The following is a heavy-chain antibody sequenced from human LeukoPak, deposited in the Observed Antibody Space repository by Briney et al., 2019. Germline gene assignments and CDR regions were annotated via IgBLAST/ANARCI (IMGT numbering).Heavy chain of an antibody. CDR2: INHSGST. J-gene: IGHJ6*03. V-gene: IGHV4-34*01. CDR3: ARGFPDFWSGYYKPYYYMDV. CDR1: GGSFSGYY. D-gene: IGHD3-3*01. Sequence: PSETLSLTCAVYGGSFSGYYWSWIRQPPGKGLEWTGEINHSGSTNYNPSLKSRVTISVDTSKNQFSLKLSSVTAADTAVYYCARGFPDFWSGYYKPYYYMDVWGKGTTVTVSS.